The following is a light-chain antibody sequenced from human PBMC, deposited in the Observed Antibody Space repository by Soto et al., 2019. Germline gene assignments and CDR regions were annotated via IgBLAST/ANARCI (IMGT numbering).Light chain of an antibody. CDR2: DVS. CDR3: SSSTDTGTLV. V-gene: IGLV2-14*01. J-gene: IGLJ3*02. Sequence: QSALTQPASVSGSPGRSITISCTGTSSDVGGYNYVSWYQQHPGKAPKLMIYDVSYRPSGVSNRFSGSKSDNTAFLTISGLQAEDEADYYCSSSTDTGTLVFGGGTQLTVL. CDR1: SSDVGGYNY.